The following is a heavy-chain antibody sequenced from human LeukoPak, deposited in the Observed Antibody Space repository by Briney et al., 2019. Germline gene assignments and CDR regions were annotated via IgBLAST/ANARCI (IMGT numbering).Heavy chain of an antibody. D-gene: IGHD5-24*01. CDR3: ARDENGYTNWFDP. V-gene: IGHV4-59*01. CDR1: GGSISSYY. CDR2: IYYSGST. J-gene: IGHJ5*02. Sequence: SETLSLTCTVSGGSISSYYWSWIRQPPGKGLEWIGYIYYSGSTNYNPSLKSRVTISVDTSKNQFSLKLSSVTAADTAVYYCARDENGYTNWFDPGGQGTLVTVSS.